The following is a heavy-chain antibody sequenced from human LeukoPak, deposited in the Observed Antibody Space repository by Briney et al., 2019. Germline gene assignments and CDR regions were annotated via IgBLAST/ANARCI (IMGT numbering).Heavy chain of an antibody. CDR3: AREGLSDGAITMIVVAPGAFDI. V-gene: IGHV3-30*02. Sequence: PGGSLRLSCAASGFTFSSYGMHWVRQAPGKGLEWVAFIRYDGSNKYYADSVKGRFTISRDNSKNTLYLQMNSLRAEDTAVYYCAREGLSDGAITMIVVAPGAFDIWGQGTMVTVSS. CDR2: IRYDGSNK. J-gene: IGHJ3*02. CDR1: GFTFSSYG. D-gene: IGHD3-22*01.